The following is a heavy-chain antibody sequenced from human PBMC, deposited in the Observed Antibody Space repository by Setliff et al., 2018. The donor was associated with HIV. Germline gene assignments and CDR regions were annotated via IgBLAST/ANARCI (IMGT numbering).Heavy chain of an antibody. J-gene: IGHJ3*02. CDR3: ARDKDGFDI. D-gene: IGHD2-15*01. V-gene: IGHV1-2*06. CDR1: GYTFTGYF. CDR2: INPNTGDK. Sequence: ASVKVSCKASGYTFTGYFIHWVRQAPGQGLEWMGRINPNTGDKNYAQKFQDRVTMTRDRSINTAYLELSSLKSDDTAVYYCARDKDGFDIWGQGTMVTVSS.